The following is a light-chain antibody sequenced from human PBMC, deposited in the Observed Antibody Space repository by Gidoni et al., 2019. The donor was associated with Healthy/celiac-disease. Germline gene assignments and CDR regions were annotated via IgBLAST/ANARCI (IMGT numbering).Light chain of an antibody. Sequence: EVVFTQSPGTLSLSPGEGATLSCRASQSVNSIYLAWYQQRPGQAPRLLIYGASNRATGSPDRFRGSGSGTDCTLTISGLEPEDFAVYFCQQYGSSPWTFGQGTKVEIK. CDR2: GAS. CDR3: QQYGSSPWT. CDR1: QSVNSIY. V-gene: IGKV3-20*01. J-gene: IGKJ1*01.